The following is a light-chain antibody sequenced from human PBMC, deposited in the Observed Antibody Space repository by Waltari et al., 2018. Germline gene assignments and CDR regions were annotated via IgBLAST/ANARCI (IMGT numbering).Light chain of an antibody. Sequence: EIVLTQSPGTLSLSPGERATLSCRASQSVTSSNLAWYQQKPGQAPRLLIYGASTRATGIPDRFTGSGSGTDFLLTISRLEPGDFAVYYCQQYGSSLTWTFGQGTKVEI. V-gene: IGKV3-20*01. CDR3: QQYGSSLTWT. J-gene: IGKJ1*01. CDR1: QSVTSSN. CDR2: GAS.